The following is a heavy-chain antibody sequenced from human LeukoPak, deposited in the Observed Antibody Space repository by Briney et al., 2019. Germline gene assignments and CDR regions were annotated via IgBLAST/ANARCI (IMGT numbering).Heavy chain of an antibody. Sequence: ASVKVSCTASGYTFTDYHVHWVRQAPGQGLEWMGWINPNSGGTNYAQKFQGWDTMTRDTSISTAYMELSRLRPDDTAVYYRARGGRLVFVDYWGQGTLVTVSS. CDR3: ARGGRLVFVDY. CDR1: GYTFTDYH. D-gene: IGHD3-16*01. J-gene: IGHJ4*02. CDR2: INPNSGGT. V-gene: IGHV1-2*04.